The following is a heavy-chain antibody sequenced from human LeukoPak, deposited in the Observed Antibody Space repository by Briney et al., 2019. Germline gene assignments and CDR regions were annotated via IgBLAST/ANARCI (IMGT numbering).Heavy chain of an antibody. V-gene: IGHV3-30*04. CDR2: ISYDGSNK. J-gene: IGHJ5*02. CDR1: GFTFSSYA. Sequence: GGSLRLSCAASGFTFSSYAMHWVRQAPGKGLEWVAVISYDGSNKYYADSVKGRFTISRDNSKNTLYLQMNSLRAEDTAVYYCARDSLLGGSSGWFYWFDPWGQGTLSPSPQ. D-gene: IGHD6-19*01. CDR3: ARDSLLGGSSGWFYWFDP.